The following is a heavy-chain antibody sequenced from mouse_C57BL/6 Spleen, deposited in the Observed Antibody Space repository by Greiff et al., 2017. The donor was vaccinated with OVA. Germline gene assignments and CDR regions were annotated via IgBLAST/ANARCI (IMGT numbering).Heavy chain of an antibody. Sequence: QVQLQQSGPGLVQPSQRLSITCTVPGFSLTSYGVYWVNQSPGQGLEWRGVIWRGGSTDYNAAFISRLSISKDNSKSQVFFKMNSLQADDTAIYYCARDSNDEGFAYWGQGTLVTVSA. V-gene: IGHV2-2*01. CDR1: GFSLTSYG. CDR2: IWRGGST. CDR3: ARDSNDEGFAY. J-gene: IGHJ3*01. D-gene: IGHD2-12*01.